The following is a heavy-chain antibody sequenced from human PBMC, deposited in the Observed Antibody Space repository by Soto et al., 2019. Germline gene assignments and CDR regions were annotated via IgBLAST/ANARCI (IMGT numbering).Heavy chain of an antibody. Sequence: ASVKVSCKASGYTFTRYDIHWVRQAPGQGLEWMGITNPSGGSTNYAQKLQGRVTMTRATSTSTVYMELSSLRSEDTAVYYCARGATAVEIPYEYWGQGTLVTVAS. V-gene: IGHV1-46*04. D-gene: IGHD2-21*02. CDR2: TNPSGGST. CDR3: ARGATAVEIPYEY. J-gene: IGHJ4*02. CDR1: GYTFTRYD.